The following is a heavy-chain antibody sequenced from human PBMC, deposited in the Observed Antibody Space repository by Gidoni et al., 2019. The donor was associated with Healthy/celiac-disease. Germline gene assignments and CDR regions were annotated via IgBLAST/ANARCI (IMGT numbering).Heavy chain of an antibody. D-gene: IGHD3-22*01. CDR1: GGTFSSYA. V-gene: IGHV1-69*01. J-gene: IGHJ4*02. CDR3: ARDSDYDSSGYYPGADY. CDR2: IIPIFGTA. Sequence: QVQLVQSGAEVKKPGSSVQVSCKASGGTFSSYAISWVRQAPGQGLEWMGGIIPIFGTANYAQKFQGRVTITADESTSTAYMELSSLRSEDTAVYYCARDSDYDSSGYYPGADYWGQGTLVTVSS.